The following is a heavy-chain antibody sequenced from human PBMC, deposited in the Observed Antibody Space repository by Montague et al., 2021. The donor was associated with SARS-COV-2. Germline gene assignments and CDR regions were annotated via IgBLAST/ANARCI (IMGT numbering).Heavy chain of an antibody. D-gene: IGHD2-2*01. CDR1: GFSLTTSGVG. J-gene: IGHJ4*02. V-gene: IGHV2-5*01. CDR3: AHRPSDLYSSSCTRFGL. CDR2: IYWNDHK. Sequence: PALVKPTQTLTLTCTFSGFSLTTSGVGVGWIRQPPGKALEWLALIYWNDHKCYSTSLESRLTITKDTSKNQVFLTMTKMYPVDTATYYCAHRPSDLYSSSCTRFGLWGQGALVTVSS.